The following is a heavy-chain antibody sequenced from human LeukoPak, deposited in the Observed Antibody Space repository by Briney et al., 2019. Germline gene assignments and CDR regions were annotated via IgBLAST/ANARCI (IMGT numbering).Heavy chain of an antibody. D-gene: IGHD4-11*01. Sequence: PSETLSLTCAVYGGSFSDYYWSWIRQPPGKGLEWIGEINHSGSTNYNPSLKSRVTISVDTSKHQFSLKLSSVTAADTAVYYSAREGDYSNYRRTSTLDYWGQGTLVTVSS. V-gene: IGHV4-34*01. J-gene: IGHJ4*02. CDR1: GGSFSDYY. CDR3: AREGDYSNYRRTSTLDY. CDR2: INHSGST.